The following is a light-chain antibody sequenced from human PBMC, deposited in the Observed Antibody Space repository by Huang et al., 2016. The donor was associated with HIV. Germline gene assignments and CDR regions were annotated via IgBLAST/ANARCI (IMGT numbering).Light chain of an antibody. CDR2: AAS. CDR1: QRIGTS. CDR3: QQSYSTPTT. V-gene: IGKV1-39*01. J-gene: IGKJ1*01. Sequence: DIQMTQSPSSLSASVGDRVAITCRASQRIGTSLNWYQQQPGKAPRVLIYAASTLQSGVPSRCSGGGSGADFTLIIGSLQPEDFATYYCQQSYSTPTTFGQGTKVEIK.